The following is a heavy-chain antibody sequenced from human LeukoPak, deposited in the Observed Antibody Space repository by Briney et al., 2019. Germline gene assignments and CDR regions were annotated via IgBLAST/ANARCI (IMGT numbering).Heavy chain of an antibody. J-gene: IGHJ4*02. CDR1: GFTFSSYT. CDR3: ARALYNRGWYPDYFDS. Sequence: QTGGSLRLSCAASGFTFSSYTMHWVRQAPGKGLAYVSGISSDGGTTYYGNSVKGRFTISRDNAKNSLYLQMSSLRAEDTAIYYCARALYNRGWYPDYFDSWGQGTLVTVSA. CDR2: ISSDGGTT. D-gene: IGHD6-19*01. V-gene: IGHV3-64*01.